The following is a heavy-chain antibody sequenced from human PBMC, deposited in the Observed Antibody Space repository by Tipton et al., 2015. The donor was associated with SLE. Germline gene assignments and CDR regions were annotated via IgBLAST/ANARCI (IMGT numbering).Heavy chain of an antibody. Sequence: GSLRLSCAASGFTFSDYYMDWVRQAPGKGLEWIGRIRNKANSHTTEYAASVKGRLTISRDDSKNSLYLQMNSVKTEDTAVYYCARGGLYETSAYSVGFDIWGQGTLVTVSP. D-gene: IGHD3-22*01. V-gene: IGHV3-72*01. CDR1: GFTFSDYY. J-gene: IGHJ3*02. CDR2: IRNKANSHTT. CDR3: ARGGLYETSAYSVGFDI.